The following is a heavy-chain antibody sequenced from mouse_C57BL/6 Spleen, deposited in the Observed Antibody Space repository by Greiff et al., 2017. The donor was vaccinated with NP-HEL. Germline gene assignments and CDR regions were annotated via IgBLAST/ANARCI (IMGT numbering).Heavy chain of an antibody. D-gene: IGHD1-1*01. V-gene: IGHV5-17*01. J-gene: IGHJ2*01. CDR1: GFTFSDYG. CDR3: ARHDYYGNSLDY. Sequence: EVKLMESGGGLVKPGGSLKLSCAASGFTFSDYGMHWVRQAPEKGLEWVAYISSGSSTIYYADTVKGRFTISRDNAKNTLFLQMTRLRSEDTAMYYCARHDYYGNSLDYWGQGTTLTVSS. CDR2: ISSGSSTI.